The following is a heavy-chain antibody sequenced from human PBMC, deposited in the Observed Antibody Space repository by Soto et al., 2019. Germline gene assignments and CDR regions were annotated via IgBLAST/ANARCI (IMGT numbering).Heavy chain of an antibody. D-gene: IGHD3-22*01. Sequence: GASVKVSCKASGYIFTSYGISWVRQAPGQGREWMGWIDPYNGNTKYVEKFKGRVTMTTDTSTDTVYMELRSLRSDDTAVYYCARVYYESSGCVGWFDPWGQGTLVTVS. CDR2: IDPYNGNT. CDR3: ARVYYESSGCVGWFDP. CDR1: GYIFTSYG. V-gene: IGHV1-18*01. J-gene: IGHJ5*02.